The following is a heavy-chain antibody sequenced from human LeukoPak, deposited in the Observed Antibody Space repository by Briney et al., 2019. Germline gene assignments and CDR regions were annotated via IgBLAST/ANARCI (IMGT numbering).Heavy chain of an antibody. CDR1: GFTFRGYS. V-gene: IGHV3-23*01. CDR2: ISGGGTAT. CDR3: ATYCADTSCYGRYFDY. D-gene: IGHD2-2*01. Sequence: GGSLRLSCAASGFTFRGYSMNWVRQAPGKGLEWVSAISGGGTATYYADSVKGRFTISRDNSKNTLYLQMNSLRAEDTAVYYCATYCADTSCYGRYFDYWGQGTLVTVSS. J-gene: IGHJ4*02.